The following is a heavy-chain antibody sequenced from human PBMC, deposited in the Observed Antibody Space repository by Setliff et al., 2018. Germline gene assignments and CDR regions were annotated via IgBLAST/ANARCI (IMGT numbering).Heavy chain of an antibody. CDR3: ARDSSGWSGFSRLVGVYYYYMDV. V-gene: IGHV7-4-1*02. Sequence: ASVKVSCKASGYIFTDYYMHWVRQAPGQELGWMGRINPNSGNPTYAQGFTGRFVFSLDTSVSTAYLQISSLKAEDTAVYYCARDSSGWSGFSRLVGVYYYYMDVWGKGTTVTVSS. CDR1: GYIFTDYY. J-gene: IGHJ6*03. CDR2: INPNSGNP. D-gene: IGHD6-19*01.